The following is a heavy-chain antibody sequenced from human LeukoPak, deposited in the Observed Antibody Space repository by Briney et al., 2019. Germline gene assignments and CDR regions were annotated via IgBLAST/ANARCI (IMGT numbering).Heavy chain of an antibody. D-gene: IGHD3-22*01. CDR2: ISSSSYI. CDR3: ARSPGGGRYYYDSSGYRFDY. CDR1: GFTFSSYS. J-gene: IGHJ4*02. Sequence: GGSLRLSCAASGFTFSSYSMNWVRQAPGKGLEWVSSISSSSYIYYADSGKGRFTISRDNAKNSLYLQMNSLRAEDTAVYYCARSPGGGRYYYDSSGYRFDYWGQGTLVTVSS. V-gene: IGHV3-21*01.